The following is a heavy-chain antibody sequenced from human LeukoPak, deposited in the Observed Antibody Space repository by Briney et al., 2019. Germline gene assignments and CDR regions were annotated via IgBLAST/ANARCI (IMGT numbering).Heavy chain of an antibody. CDR3: ARDSGPFDYLLSFDY. D-gene: IGHD3-9*01. CDR2: ISSSSSYI. CDR1: GFTFSSYS. V-gene: IGHV3-21*01. Sequence: GGSLRLSCAASGFTFSSYSMNWVRQAPGKGLEWVSSISSSSSYIYYADSVKGRFTISRDNSKNTLYLQLNSLRDEDTAVYYCARDSGPFDYLLSFDYWGQGTLVTVSS. J-gene: IGHJ4*02.